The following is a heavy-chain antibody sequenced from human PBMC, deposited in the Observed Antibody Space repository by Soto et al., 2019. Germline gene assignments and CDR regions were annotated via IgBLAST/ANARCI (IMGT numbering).Heavy chain of an antibody. CDR3: ARGPRAPPPHDYGMDV. V-gene: IGHV3-23*01. CDR2: IRGSGGDT. J-gene: IGHJ6*02. CDR1: GFTFSSYV. Sequence: EVQLLESGGGLVQPGGSLRISCAASGFTFSSYVMNWVRQAPGKGLEWVSGIRGSGGDTFYADSVKGRFTISRDNSKNTLYLQMKSLRAEDPAVYYCARGPRAPPPHDYGMDVWGQGTTVTVSS.